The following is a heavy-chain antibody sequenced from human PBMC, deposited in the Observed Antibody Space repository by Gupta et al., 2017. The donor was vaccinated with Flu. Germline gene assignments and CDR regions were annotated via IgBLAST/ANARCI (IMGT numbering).Heavy chain of an antibody. CDR3: ARVPPPEENSGYDYFDY. CDR1: GYTFTSYG. D-gene: IGHD5-12*01. Sequence: QVQLVQSGAEVKKPGASVKVSCKASGYTFTSYGISWVRQAPGQGLEWMGWISAYNGNTNYAQKLQGRVTMTTDTSTSTAYMELRSLRSDDTAVYYCARVPPPEENSGYDYFDYWGQGTLVTVSS. J-gene: IGHJ4*02. V-gene: IGHV1-18*01. CDR2: ISAYNGNT.